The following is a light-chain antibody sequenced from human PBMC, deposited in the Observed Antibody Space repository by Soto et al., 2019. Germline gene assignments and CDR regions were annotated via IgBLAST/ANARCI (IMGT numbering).Light chain of an antibody. CDR2: RNN. J-gene: IGLJ3*02. Sequence: QSALTQPPSASGTPGQRVTSSCSGSSSNIGSNYVYWYQQLPGTAPKLLIYRNNQRPSGVPDRFSGSKSGTSASLAISGLRSEDEADYYCAAWDDSLSGRVFGGGTKLTVL. V-gene: IGLV1-47*01. CDR3: AAWDDSLSGRV. CDR1: SSNIGSNY.